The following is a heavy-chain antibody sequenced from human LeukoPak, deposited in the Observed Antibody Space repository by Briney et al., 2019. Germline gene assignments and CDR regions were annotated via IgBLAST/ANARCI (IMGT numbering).Heavy chain of an antibody. Sequence: GGSLRLSCAASGFTFSSYGMHWVRQAPGKGLEWVAVIWYDGSNKYYADSVKGRFTISRDNSKNTPYLQMNSLRAEDTVAYYVGRDQYDSSEGLIDYWGQGTLVTVSS. D-gene: IGHD3-22*01. CDR3: GRDQYDSSEGLIDY. J-gene: IGHJ4*02. V-gene: IGHV3-33*01. CDR1: GFTFSSYG. CDR2: IWYDGSNK.